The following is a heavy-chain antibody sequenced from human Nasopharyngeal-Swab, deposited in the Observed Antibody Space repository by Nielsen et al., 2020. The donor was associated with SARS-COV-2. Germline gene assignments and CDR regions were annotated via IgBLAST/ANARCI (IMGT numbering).Heavy chain of an antibody. Sequence: SETLSLTCTVSGGSISSYYWSWIRQPPGKGLEWIGYIYYSGSTNYNPSLKSRVTISVDTSKNQFSLKLSSVTAADTAVYYCAGGLAAAGTIYYYYGMDVWGQGTTVTVSS. J-gene: IGHJ6*02. CDR3: AGGLAAAGTIYYYYGMDV. CDR2: IYYSGST. V-gene: IGHV4-59*13. D-gene: IGHD6-13*01. CDR1: GGSISSYY.